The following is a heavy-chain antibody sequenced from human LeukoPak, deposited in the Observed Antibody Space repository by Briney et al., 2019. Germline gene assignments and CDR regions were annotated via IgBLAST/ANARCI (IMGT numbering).Heavy chain of an antibody. CDR1: GFTFTDHY. J-gene: IGHJ3*02. D-gene: IGHD6-25*01. Sequence: ASVKVSCKASGFTFTDHYFHWVRQAPGQGLEWMGIIHPTVGDTTYAQKFQGRVTMTRDMSTGTVYMDLSSLRSEDTAVYYCARYGFSSVWQGGWHAFDIWGQGTTVTVSS. CDR3: ARYGFSSVWQGGWHAFDI. V-gene: IGHV1-46*01. CDR2: IHPTVGDT.